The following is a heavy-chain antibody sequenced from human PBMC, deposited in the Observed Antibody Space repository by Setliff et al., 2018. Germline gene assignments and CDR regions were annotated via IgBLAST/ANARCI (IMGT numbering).Heavy chain of an antibody. V-gene: IGHV1-18*01. CDR1: GYTFTSYG. CDR3: AGLSTRVTY. Sequence: ASVKVSCKASGYTFTSYGFSWARQAPGQGLEWMGWISVYNGKTKYAQKFQGRVTMTTDTSTSTAYMELSSLRSEDTAVYYCAGLSTRVTYWGQRTLVTVSS. CDR2: ISVYNGKT. J-gene: IGHJ4*02.